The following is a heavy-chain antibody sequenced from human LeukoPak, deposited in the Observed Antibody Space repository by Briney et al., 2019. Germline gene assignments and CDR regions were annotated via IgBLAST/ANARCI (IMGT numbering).Heavy chain of an antibody. CDR2: ISWNSGSI. Sequence: PGGSLRLSCAASGFTFDDYAMHWVRQAPGKGLEWVSGISWNSGSIGYADSVKGRFTIYRDNAKNSLYLQMNSLRAEDTALYYCAKDVSTVTSDAFDIWGQGTMVTVSS. V-gene: IGHV3-9*01. CDR3: AKDVSTVTSDAFDI. CDR1: GFTFDDYA. J-gene: IGHJ3*02. D-gene: IGHD4-17*01.